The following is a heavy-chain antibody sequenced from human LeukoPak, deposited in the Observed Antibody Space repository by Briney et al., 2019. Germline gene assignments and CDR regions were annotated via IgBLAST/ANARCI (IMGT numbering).Heavy chain of an antibody. J-gene: IGHJ4*02. D-gene: IGHD3-10*01. CDR1: GFTFSSYS. V-gene: IGHV3-48*02. CDR3: ARDRYYGSGSYPGY. CDR2: ISSSSSTI. Sequence: GGSLRLSCAASGFTFSSYSMNWVRQAPGKGLEWVSYISSSSSTIYYVDSVKGRFTISRDNAKNSLYLQMNSLRDEDTAVYYCARDRYYGSGSYPGYWGQGTLVTVSS.